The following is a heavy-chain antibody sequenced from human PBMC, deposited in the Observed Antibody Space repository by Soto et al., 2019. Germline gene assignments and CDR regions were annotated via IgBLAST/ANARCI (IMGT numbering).Heavy chain of an antibody. CDR1: GGLFSSYP. J-gene: IGHJ4*01. V-gene: IGHV1-69*01. Sequence: QEQLVQSGAEVKKPGSSVKVSCKASGGLFSSYPISWVRQVPGQGLEWMGGIIPVFQTAYYTQRFQGRVRIPAAESTNTAYMGLSSLRSEDPAIYYCAGGGGGYTWFNGFWGQEPWSPSPQ. D-gene: IGHD2-21*01. CDR2: IIPVFQTA. CDR3: AGGGGGYTWFNGF.